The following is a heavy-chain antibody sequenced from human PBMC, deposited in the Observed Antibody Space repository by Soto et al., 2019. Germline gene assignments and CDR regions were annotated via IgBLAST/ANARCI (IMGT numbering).Heavy chain of an antibody. Sequence: GGSLRLSCAASGFTFSSYDMHWVRQATGKGLEWVSAIGTAGDTYYPGSVKGRFTISRENAKNSLYLQMNSLRAGDTAVYYCARGVNWNYVNYYYYYMDVWGKGTTVTVSS. CDR2: IGTAGDT. V-gene: IGHV3-13*01. D-gene: IGHD1-7*01. J-gene: IGHJ6*03. CDR1: GFTFSSYD. CDR3: ARGVNWNYVNYYYYYMDV.